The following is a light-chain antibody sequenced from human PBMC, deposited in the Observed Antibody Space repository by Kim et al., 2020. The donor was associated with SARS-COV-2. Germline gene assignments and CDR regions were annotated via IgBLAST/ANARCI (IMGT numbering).Light chain of an antibody. CDR3: HQYSSAPDT. J-gene: IGKJ2*01. V-gene: IGKV3-20*01. CDR1: QSVSGSY. CDR2: RAS. Sequence: EIVLTQSPGTLSLSPGERATLSCRASQSVSGSYLAWYQQKPGQAPRLLIYRASSRATGIPDRFSGSGSGTDFTLTISRLEPEDFAVYYCHQYSSAPDTSGQGTKLEI.